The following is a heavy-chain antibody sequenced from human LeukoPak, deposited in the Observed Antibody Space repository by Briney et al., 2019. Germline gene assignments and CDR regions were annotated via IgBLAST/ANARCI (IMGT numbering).Heavy chain of an antibody. J-gene: IGHJ3*02. Sequence: SETLSLTCTVSGGSISSYYWSWIRQPAGKGLEWIGLIYTSGSTNYNPSLKSRVTMSVDTSKNQFSLKLTSVTAADTAVYFCARDKPIRGRYSIDAFDIWGHGTMVTVSS. D-gene: IGHD1-26*01. CDR3: ARDKPIRGRYSIDAFDI. V-gene: IGHV4-4*07. CDR2: IYTSGST. CDR1: GGSISSYY.